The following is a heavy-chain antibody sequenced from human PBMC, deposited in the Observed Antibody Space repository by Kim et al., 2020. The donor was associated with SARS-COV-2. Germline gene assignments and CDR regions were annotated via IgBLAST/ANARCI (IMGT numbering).Heavy chain of an antibody. CDR2: INYSGAT. J-gene: IGHJ4*02. CDR3: ARRRDGYKVAFDY. CDR1: GASMGTYY. V-gene: IGHV4-59*08. D-gene: IGHD5-12*01. Sequence: SETLSLTCTVSGASMGTYYWNWIRQPPGKGLEWIGHINYSGATNYYPSLTSRVTMSIDTSKNEFSLRLSSVTAADTAVYYCARRRDGYKVAFDYWGQGTPATVSS.